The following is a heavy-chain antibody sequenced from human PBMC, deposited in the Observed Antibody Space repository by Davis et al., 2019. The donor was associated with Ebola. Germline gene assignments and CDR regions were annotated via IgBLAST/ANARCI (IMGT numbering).Heavy chain of an antibody. CDR3: ARVGDDYRIMGDCYFDY. Sequence: PGGSLRLSCAASGFTFSDYYMSWIRQAPGKGLEWVSYISSSSSYTNYADSVKGRFTISRDNAKNSLYLQMNSLRAEDTAVYYCARVGDDYRIMGDCYFDYWGQGTLVTVSS. CDR1: GFTFSDYY. J-gene: IGHJ4*02. D-gene: IGHD5-24*01. CDR2: ISSSSSYT. V-gene: IGHV3-11*06.